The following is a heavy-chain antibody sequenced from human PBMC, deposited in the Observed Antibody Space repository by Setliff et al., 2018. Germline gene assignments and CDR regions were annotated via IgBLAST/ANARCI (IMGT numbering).Heavy chain of an antibody. CDR2: IWYDGSNK. CDR3: ARGRSNFWGYYFDY. V-gene: IGHV3-33*08. J-gene: IGHJ4*02. Sequence: PGGSLRLSCAASGFTFSSYSMNWVRQAPGKGLEWVAVIWYDGSNKYYADSVKGRFTISRDNSKNTLYLQMNSLRAEDTAVYYCARGRSNFWGYYFDYWGQGTLVTVSS. D-gene: IGHD3-3*01. CDR1: GFTFSSYS.